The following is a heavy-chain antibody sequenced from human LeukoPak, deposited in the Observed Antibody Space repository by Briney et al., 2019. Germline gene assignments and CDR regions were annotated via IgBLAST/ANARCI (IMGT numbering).Heavy chain of an antibody. D-gene: IGHD5-24*01. CDR1: GGSISSYY. Sequence: PSETLSLTCTVSGGSISSYYWSWIRRPPGKGLEWIGYIYYSGSTNYNPSLKSRVTISVDTSKNQFSLKLSSVTAADTAVEYCARQIDGYNSGVDYWGQGTLVTVSS. J-gene: IGHJ4*02. CDR2: IYYSGST. V-gene: IGHV4-59*08. CDR3: ARQIDGYNSGVDY.